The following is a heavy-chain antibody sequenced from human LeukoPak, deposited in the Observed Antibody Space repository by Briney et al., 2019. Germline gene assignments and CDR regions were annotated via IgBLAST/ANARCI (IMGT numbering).Heavy chain of an antibody. CDR1: GGSFSGYY. J-gene: IGHJ5*02. CDR2: INHSGST. CDR3: ARDGYFGRFDP. V-gene: IGHV4-34*01. D-gene: IGHD3-22*01. Sequence: SETLSLTCAVYGGSFSGYYWSWIRQPPGKGLEWIGEINHSGSTNYNPSLKSRVTISVDTSKNQFSLKLSSVTAADTAVYYCARDGYFGRFDPWGQGTLVTVSS.